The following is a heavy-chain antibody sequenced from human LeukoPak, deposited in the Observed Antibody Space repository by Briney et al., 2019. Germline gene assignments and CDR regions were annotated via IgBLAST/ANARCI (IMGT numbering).Heavy chain of an antibody. CDR3: AKDSPFATW. Sequence: GGSLRLSCVASGFTFSSPAMSWVRQTPGKGLEWVSSITPSGDGTYYAASVKGRFTISRDNSKNTLYLQMDSLRADDTAKYYCAKDSPFATWWGQGTLVTVSS. D-gene: IGHD1-26*01. CDR2: ITPSGDGT. CDR1: GFTFSSPA. J-gene: IGHJ4*02. V-gene: IGHV3-23*01.